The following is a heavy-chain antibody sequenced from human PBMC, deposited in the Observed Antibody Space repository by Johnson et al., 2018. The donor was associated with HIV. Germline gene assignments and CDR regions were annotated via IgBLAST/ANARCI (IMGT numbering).Heavy chain of an antibody. CDR1: GFTFGSYW. CDR3: ARGKGAAVGLDAFDI. D-gene: IGHD6-13*01. V-gene: IGHV3-7*01. J-gene: IGHJ3*02. CDR2: IKEDGSEK. Sequence: MLLVESGGGLVQPGGSLRLDCAASGFTFGSYWMTWVRQSPGKGLAWVANIKEDGSEKHYLDSVKGRFTISRDNAKRSVYLEISSLRAEDTAVYYCARGKGAAVGLDAFDIWGQGTMVTVSS.